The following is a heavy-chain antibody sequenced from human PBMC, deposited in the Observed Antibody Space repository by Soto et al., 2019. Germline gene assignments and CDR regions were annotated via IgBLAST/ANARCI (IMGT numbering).Heavy chain of an antibody. D-gene: IGHD2-15*01. Sequence: QVQLQESGPGLVKPSETLSLTCIVSGGSITNYYWSWVRQSPGKGLEWIGYIYYSGSTNYNLSLKSRVTMSADTSKNQFSLKRISVTAADTAVYYFARPHPAADAFDIWGQGTMVIVSS. CDR1: GGSITNYY. CDR2: IYYSGST. V-gene: IGHV4-59*01. J-gene: IGHJ3*02. CDR3: ARPHPAADAFDI.